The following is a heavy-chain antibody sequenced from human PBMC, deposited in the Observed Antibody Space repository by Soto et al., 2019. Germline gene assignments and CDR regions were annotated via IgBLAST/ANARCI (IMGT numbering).Heavy chain of an antibody. V-gene: IGHV4-59*08. CDR2: ISNSGTT. CDR3: ARGQGVLGP. D-gene: IGHD3-16*01. J-gene: IGHJ5*02. CDR1: GASISSYY. Sequence: KPSETLSLTCAVSGASISSYYWGWIRQPPGKGLEWIGYISNSGTTNYNPSLNSRVTISVDTSKNHFSLNLSSVTAADTAVYYCARGQGVLGPWGKGTLVPVSS.